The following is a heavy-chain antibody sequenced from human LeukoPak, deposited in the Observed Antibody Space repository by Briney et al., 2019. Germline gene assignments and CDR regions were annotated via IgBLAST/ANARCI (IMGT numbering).Heavy chain of an antibody. D-gene: IGHD3-10*01. Sequence: ASVTVSCKASGGTFSSYAISWVRQAPGQGLEWMGGIIPIFGTANYAQKFQGRVTITADESTSTAYMELSSLRSEDTAVYYCARDQFGEFQGDNWFDPWGQGTLVTVSS. J-gene: IGHJ5*02. CDR3: ARDQFGEFQGDNWFDP. V-gene: IGHV1-69*13. CDR1: GGTFSSYA. CDR2: IIPIFGTA.